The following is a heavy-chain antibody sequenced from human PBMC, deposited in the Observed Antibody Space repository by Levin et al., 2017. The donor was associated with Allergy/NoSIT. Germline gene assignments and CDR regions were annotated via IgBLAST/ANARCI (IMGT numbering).Heavy chain of an antibody. J-gene: IGHJ4*02. V-gene: IGHV1-2*02. CDR2: VNYNTGDT. CDR1: GYTFTDHY. Sequence: KAGESLKISCEAAGYTFTDHYIHWVRQAPGQGLEWMGWVNYNTGDTHYAQKFQDRVTMTRDTSITTAYIEVYSLRFDDTALYFCARNDYGDYVQNFDYWGQGTLVTVSS. D-gene: IGHD4-17*01. CDR3: ARNDYGDYVQNFDY.